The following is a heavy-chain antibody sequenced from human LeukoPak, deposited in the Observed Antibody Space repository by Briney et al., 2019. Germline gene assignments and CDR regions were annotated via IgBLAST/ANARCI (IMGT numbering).Heavy chain of an antibody. J-gene: IGHJ5*02. D-gene: IGHD4-11*01. CDR3: ARSTTVNWFDP. V-gene: IGHV4-59*12. CDR2: IYYSGST. CDR1: GGSISSYY. Sequence: PSETLSLTCTVSGGSISSYYWSWIRQPPGKGLEWIGYIYYSGSTNYNPSLKSRVTISVDKSKNQFSLKLSSVTAADTAVYYCARSTTVNWFDPWGQGTLVTVSS.